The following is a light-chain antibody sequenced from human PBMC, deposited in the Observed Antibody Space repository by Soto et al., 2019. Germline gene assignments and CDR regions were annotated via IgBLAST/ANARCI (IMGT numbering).Light chain of an antibody. Sequence: EIVLTQSPATLSLSRGESATLSCRASRSVSSYLAWYQQKPGQAPRXRMYDASTRATGIPARISGSGSGTEFTLTINSMQSEDFAVYYCQQYNHWRTFGQGTKVDIK. CDR1: RSVSSY. V-gene: IGKV3-15*01. J-gene: IGKJ1*01. CDR2: DAS. CDR3: QQYNHWRT.